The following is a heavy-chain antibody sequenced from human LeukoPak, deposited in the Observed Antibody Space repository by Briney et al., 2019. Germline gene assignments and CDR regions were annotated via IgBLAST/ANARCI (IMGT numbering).Heavy chain of an antibody. CDR3: ARHYDSSGYYYGYYYGMDV. Sequence: SETLSLICAVYGGSFSSYYWSWIRQPPGKGLEWIGHIYYSGSTNYNPSLKSRVTISVDTSKNQFSLKLSSVTAADTAVYYCARHYDSSGYYYGYYYGMDVWGQGTTVTVSS. J-gene: IGHJ6*02. V-gene: IGHV4-59*08. CDR1: GGSFSSYY. CDR2: IYYSGST. D-gene: IGHD3-22*01.